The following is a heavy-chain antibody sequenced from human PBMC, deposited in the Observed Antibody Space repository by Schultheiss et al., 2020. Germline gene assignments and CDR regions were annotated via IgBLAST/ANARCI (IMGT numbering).Heavy chain of an antibody. CDR1: GFTFSSYG. Sequence: GGSLRLSCAASGFTFSSYGMHWVRQAPGMGLEWVSAIRSSGEDTFYADSVKGRFTISRDNSKSTVYLQMNSLRAEDTAVYYCGKGMTDRDTRADVWGQGTTVTLSS. CDR3: GKGMTDRDTRADV. CDR2: IRSSGEDT. V-gene: IGHV3-23*01. D-gene: IGHD2-15*01. J-gene: IGHJ6*02.